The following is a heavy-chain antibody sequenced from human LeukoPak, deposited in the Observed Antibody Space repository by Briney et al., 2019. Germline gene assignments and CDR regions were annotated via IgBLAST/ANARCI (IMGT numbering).Heavy chain of an antibody. D-gene: IGHD3-3*01. CDR1: GYTFTNYA. CDR2: INTNTGNP. J-gene: IGHJ6*03. CDR3: ARGNYDFWSGFLVYYYYYYMDV. V-gene: IGHV7-4-1*02. Sequence: ASVKVSCKASGYTFTNYAMNWVRQAPGQGLEWMGWINTNTGNPTYAQGFTGRFVFSLDTSVSTAYLQISSLKAEDTAVYYCARGNYDFWSGFLVYYYYYYMDVWGKGTTVTVSS.